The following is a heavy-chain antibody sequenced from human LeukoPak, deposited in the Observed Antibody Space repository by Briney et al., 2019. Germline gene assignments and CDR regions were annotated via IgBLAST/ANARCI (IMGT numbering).Heavy chain of an antibody. V-gene: IGHV4-39*01. CDR3: ARQKNYDFWSGFRAPPQLRRDAYGMDV. J-gene: IGHJ6*02. Sequence: SETLPLTCTVSGGSISSSSYYWGWIRQPPGKGLEWIGSIYYSGSTYYNPSLKSRVTISVDTSKNQFSLKLSSVTAADTAVCYCARQKNYDFWSGFRAPPQLRRDAYGMDVWGQGTTVTVSS. CDR1: GGSISSSSYY. D-gene: IGHD3-3*01. CDR2: IYYSGST.